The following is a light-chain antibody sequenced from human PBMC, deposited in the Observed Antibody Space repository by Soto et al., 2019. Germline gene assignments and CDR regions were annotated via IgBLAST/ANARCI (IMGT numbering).Light chain of an antibody. Sequence: DIQRTQSPSTLSASVGDRVTITCRASQSISSWLAWYQQKPGKAPKLLIYDASSLESGVPSRFSGSGSWTEFTLTISSLQPDDFATYYCQQYNSYPITFGQGTRLEIK. CDR2: DAS. V-gene: IGKV1-5*01. J-gene: IGKJ5*01. CDR3: QQYNSYPIT. CDR1: QSISSW.